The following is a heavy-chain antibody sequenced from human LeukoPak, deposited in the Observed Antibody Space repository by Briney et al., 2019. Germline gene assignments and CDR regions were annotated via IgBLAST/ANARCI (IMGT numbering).Heavy chain of an antibody. J-gene: IGHJ4*02. D-gene: IGHD5-12*01. CDR3: ERALGGFGGYAFDY. CDR1: GFSFSTYL. V-gene: IGHV3-74*01. Sequence: QPGGSLRLSCAASGFSFSTYLMHWVHQAPGNGLFWVSRINGDGSRTSYADSVRGRFTISRDNAKNTLYLQMNSLRAEDTAVYYCERALGGFGGYAFDYWGQGTLVTVSS. CDR2: INGDGSRT.